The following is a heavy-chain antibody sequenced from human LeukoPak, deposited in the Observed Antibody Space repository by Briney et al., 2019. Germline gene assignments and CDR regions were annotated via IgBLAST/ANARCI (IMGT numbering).Heavy chain of an antibody. J-gene: IGHJ5*02. V-gene: IGHV4-30-2*01. CDR3: ARGGVTIFGEVSWFDP. D-gene: IGHD3-3*01. Sequence: SETLSLTCAGSGGSISSGGYSWSWIRQPPGKGLERIGYIYHSGSTYNNPGLKTRVTITVDRSKNQFPLKLSSVTAADTAVYYCARGGVTIFGEVSWFDPWGQRTLVTVSS. CDR1: GGSISSGGYS. CDR2: IYHSGST.